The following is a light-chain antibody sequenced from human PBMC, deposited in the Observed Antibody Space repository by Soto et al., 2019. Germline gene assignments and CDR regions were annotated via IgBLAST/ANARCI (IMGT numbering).Light chain of an antibody. J-gene: IGKJ1*01. CDR1: QSISTW. Sequence: DIQMTQSPSTLSASVGDRVTNTCRASQSISTWLAWYQQKPGKAPKLLIFEATTLETGVPSRFSGSGSGTDFTLTITSLQPDDLATYYCQQYSTYWTFGQGTKVEVK. CDR3: QQYSTYWT. V-gene: IGKV1-5*01. CDR2: EAT.